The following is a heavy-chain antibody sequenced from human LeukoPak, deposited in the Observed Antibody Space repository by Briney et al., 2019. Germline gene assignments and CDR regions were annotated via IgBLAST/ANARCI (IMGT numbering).Heavy chain of an antibody. Sequence: PWETLSLTCTVSGGSISIISSSTYYWGWIRQAPGKGLEWIGGLYYGENSHYNPSLKSRATLSVDTSNNQFSLKLTSVTAADAAVYFCARQLPTAAAATRCYFDYWGQGTVVTVSS. J-gene: IGHJ4*02. CDR1: GGSISIISSSTYY. V-gene: IGHV4-39*01. CDR3: ARQLPTAAAATRCYFDY. CDR2: LYYGENS. D-gene: IGHD6-25*01.